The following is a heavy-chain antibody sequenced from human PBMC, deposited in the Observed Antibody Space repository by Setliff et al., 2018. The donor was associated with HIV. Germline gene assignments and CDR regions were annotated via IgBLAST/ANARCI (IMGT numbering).Heavy chain of an antibody. J-gene: IGHJ4*02. Sequence: LPETLSLTCTVSGGSISSSTYYWGWIRQPPGKGLEWIGSIYYSGNTYYNPSLKSRVTISVDTSKNQFSLKLSSVTAADTAVYYCARRGYNYGYFDYWGQGTLVTVSS. CDR1: GGSISSSTYY. V-gene: IGHV4-39*01. CDR3: ARRGYNYGYFDY. CDR2: IYYSGNT. D-gene: IGHD5-18*01.